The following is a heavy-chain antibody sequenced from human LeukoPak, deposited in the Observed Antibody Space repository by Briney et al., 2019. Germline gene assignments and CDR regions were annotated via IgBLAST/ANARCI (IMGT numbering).Heavy chain of an antibody. Sequence: ASVKVSCKVSGYTLTELSMHWVRQAPGKGLEWMGGFDPEDGEAIYAQKFQGRVTMTEDTSTDTAYIELSSLRSEDTAVYYCATDWLRRRTEWWGQGTLVTVSS. J-gene: IGHJ4*02. V-gene: IGHV1-24*01. CDR2: FDPEDGEA. CDR1: GYTLTELS. CDR3: ATDWLRRRTEW. D-gene: IGHD5-12*01.